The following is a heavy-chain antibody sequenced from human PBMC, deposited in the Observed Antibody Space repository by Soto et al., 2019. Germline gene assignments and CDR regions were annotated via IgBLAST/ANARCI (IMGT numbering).Heavy chain of an antibody. D-gene: IGHD4-17*01. CDR1: GGSISSYY. V-gene: IGHV4-59*01. CDR2: IYYRGST. CDR3: TRVGGYYGDYPNFDY. J-gene: IGHJ4*02. Sequence: QVQLRESGPGLVKPSETLSLTCIVSGGSISSYYWSWLRQPPGKGLEWIGNIYYRGSTNYNPSHKSQVTISVDTSKNQFSLKLSSVTAADTAVYYCTRVGGYYGDYPNFDYWGQGTLVTVSS.